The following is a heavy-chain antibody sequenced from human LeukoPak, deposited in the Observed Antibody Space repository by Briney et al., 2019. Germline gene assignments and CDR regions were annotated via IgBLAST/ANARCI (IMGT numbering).Heavy chain of an antibody. CDR2: IRSKANSYAT. D-gene: IGHD4-23*01. V-gene: IGHV3-73*01. CDR3: AKRGPATVATQAYFDY. CDR1: GFTFSGSA. J-gene: IGHJ4*02. Sequence: GGSLRLSCAASGFTFSGSALHWVRQASGKGLEWVGRIRSKANSYATAYAASVKGRFTISRDNSKNTLYLEMNSLRAEDTAVYYCAKRGPATVATQAYFDYWGQGTLVTVSS.